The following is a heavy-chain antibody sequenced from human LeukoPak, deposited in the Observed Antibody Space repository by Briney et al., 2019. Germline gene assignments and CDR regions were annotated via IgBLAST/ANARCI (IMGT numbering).Heavy chain of an antibody. D-gene: IGHD6-19*01. CDR3: AKELSGWFNDY. V-gene: IGHV3-48*03. Sequence: GGSLRLSCAASGFTFSSYEMNWVRQAPGKGLEWVSYITGGGLTIYYADSVKGRFTISRDNAKNSLYLQMNSLRAEDTAVYFCAKELSGWFNDYWGQGSLVTVSS. CDR1: GFTFSSYE. J-gene: IGHJ4*02. CDR2: ITGGGLTI.